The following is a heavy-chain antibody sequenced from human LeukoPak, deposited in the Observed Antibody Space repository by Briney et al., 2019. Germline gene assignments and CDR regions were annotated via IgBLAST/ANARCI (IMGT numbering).Heavy chain of an antibody. J-gene: IGHJ4*02. Sequence: ASVKVSCKASGGTFSSYAISWVRQAPGQGLEWMGRIIPIFGTANYAQKFQGRVTITTDESTSTAYMELSSLRSEDTAVYYCAYTRGDYGDYVDDDYWGQGTLVTVSS. CDR3: AYTRGDYGDYVDDDY. CDR2: IIPIFGTA. CDR1: GGTFSSYA. V-gene: IGHV1-69*05. D-gene: IGHD4-17*01.